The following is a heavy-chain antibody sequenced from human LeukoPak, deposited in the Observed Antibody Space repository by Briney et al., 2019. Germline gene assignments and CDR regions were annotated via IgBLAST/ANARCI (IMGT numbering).Heavy chain of an antibody. V-gene: IGHV4-59*08. Sequence: SETLSLTCTVSGGSISSYYWSWIRQPPGKGLEWIGYIYYSGSTNYNPFLKSRVTISVDTSKNQFSLKLSSVTAADTAVYYCAAYAFYDCSGYYTDYWGQGNLVIVSS. CDR1: GGSISSYY. D-gene: IGHD3-22*01. CDR2: IYYSGST. CDR3: AAYAFYDCSGYYTDY. J-gene: IGHJ4*02.